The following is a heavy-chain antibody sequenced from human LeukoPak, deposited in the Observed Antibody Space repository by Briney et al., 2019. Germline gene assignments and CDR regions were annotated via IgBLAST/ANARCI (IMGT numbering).Heavy chain of an antibody. D-gene: IGHD3-10*01. Sequence: SETLSLTCTVSGGSISGNYWSWVRQPPGKGLEWIGDIYYSGGTKYNPSLKSRVTISVDTSKNQFSLKLSSVTPADTAVYYCARETGNRFDPWGQGTLFTVSS. J-gene: IGHJ5*02. CDR2: IYYSGGT. CDR1: GGSISGNY. V-gene: IGHV4-59*01. CDR3: ARETGNRFDP.